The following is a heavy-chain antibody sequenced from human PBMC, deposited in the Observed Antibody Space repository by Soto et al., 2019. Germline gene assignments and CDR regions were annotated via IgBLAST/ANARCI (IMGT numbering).Heavy chain of an antibody. J-gene: IGHJ6*02. V-gene: IGHV4-34*01. CDR1: GGSFSGYY. Sequence: QVQLQQWGAGLLKPSETLSLTCAVSGGSFSGYYWSWLRQPPGKGPEWIGEINHSGNTKYNPSLESRVTISVDTSKNQFSLKLNSVSATDTAVYYCARTGGMDVWSQGATVTVSS. CDR2: INHSGNT. CDR3: ARTGGMDV.